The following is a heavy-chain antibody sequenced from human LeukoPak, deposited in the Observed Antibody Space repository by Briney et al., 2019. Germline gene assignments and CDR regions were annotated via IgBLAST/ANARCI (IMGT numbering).Heavy chain of an antibody. V-gene: IGHV4-39*07. J-gene: IGHJ4*02. CDR3: ARIRGKYSYGTGSYFDY. D-gene: IGHD5-18*01. CDR1: GGSISSSSYY. Sequence: SETLSLTCTVSGGSISSSSYYWGWIRQPPGKGLEWIGSIYYSGSTYYNPSLKSRVTISVDTSKNQFSLKLSSVTAADTAVYYCARIRGKYSYGTGSYFDYWGQGTLVTVSS. CDR2: IYYSGST.